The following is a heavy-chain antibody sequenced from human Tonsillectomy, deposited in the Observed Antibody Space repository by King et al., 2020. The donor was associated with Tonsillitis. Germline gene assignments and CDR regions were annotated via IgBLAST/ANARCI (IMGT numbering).Heavy chain of an antibody. CDR1: GGSISSSSYY. CDR3: ATLNTYYYDSSGYYEGYYFDY. J-gene: IGHJ4*02. D-gene: IGHD3-22*01. Sequence: LQLQESGPGLVKPSETLSPTCTVSGGSISSSSYYWGWIRQPPGKGLEWIGSIYYSGSTYYNPSLKSRVTISVDTSKNQFSLKLSSVTAADTAVYYCATLNTYYYDSSGYYEGYYFDYWGQGTLVTVSS. V-gene: IGHV4-39*01. CDR2: IYYSGST.